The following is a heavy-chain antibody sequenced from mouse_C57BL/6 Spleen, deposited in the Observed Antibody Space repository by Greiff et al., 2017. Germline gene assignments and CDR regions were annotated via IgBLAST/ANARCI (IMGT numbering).Heavy chain of an antibody. Sequence: EVQVVESGGGLVQPKGSLSLSCAVSGFSFTTYALNWVRQAPGKGLEWVARIRSKSNNNATYYADSVKDRFTIARDDSESMLNLQMNNLKTEDTAMYYCVSTGTQRCWGKGTTLTVSS. J-gene: IGHJ2*01. CDR2: IRSKSNNNAT. D-gene: IGHD4-1*01. CDR3: VSTGTQRC. CDR1: GFSFTTYA. V-gene: IGHV10-1*01.